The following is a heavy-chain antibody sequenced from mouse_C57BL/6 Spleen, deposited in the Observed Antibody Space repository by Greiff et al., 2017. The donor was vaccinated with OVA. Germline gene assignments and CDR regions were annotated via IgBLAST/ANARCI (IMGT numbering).Heavy chain of an antibody. CDR1: GYSITSGYY. CDR3: ARGHYDYASYYFDY. Sequence: EVHLVESGPGLVKPSQSLSLTCSVTGYSITSGYYWNWIRQFPGNKLEWMGYISYDGSNNYNPSLKNRISITRDTSKNQFFLKLNSVTTEDTATYYCARGHYDYASYYFDYWGQGTTLTVSS. D-gene: IGHD2-4*01. CDR2: ISYDGSN. V-gene: IGHV3-6*01. J-gene: IGHJ2*01.